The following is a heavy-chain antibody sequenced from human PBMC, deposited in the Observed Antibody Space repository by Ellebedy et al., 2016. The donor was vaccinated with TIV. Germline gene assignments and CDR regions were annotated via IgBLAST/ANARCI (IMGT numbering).Heavy chain of an antibody. CDR2: ISGNGGDT. J-gene: IGHJ4*02. CDR1: GLTFSNYA. Sequence: GGSLRLXXVVSGLTFSNYAMSWVRQVPRKGLEWVSVISGNGGDTHYADSVRGRFTVSRDNPKNTVYLQMNGLRVEDTAMYYCAKPARTDATDYWGQGTLVTVSS. D-gene: IGHD4-17*01. CDR3: AKPARTDATDY. V-gene: IGHV3-23*01.